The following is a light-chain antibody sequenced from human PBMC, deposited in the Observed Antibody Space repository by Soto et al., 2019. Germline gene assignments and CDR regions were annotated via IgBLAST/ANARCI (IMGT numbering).Light chain of an antibody. V-gene: IGKV3-11*01. CDR1: QSVSSY. CDR2: DAF. J-gene: IGKJ2*01. CDR3: QQRSNWPIYT. Sequence: EIVLTQSPATLSLSPGERATLSCRASQSVSSYLAWYQQKPGQAPRLLIYDAFNRDTGIPARFSGSGSGTDFTLTISSLEPEDFAVYYCQQRSNWPIYTFGQGTKLEI.